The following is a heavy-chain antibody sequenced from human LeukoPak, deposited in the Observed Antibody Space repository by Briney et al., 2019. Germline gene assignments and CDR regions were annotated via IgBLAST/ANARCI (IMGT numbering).Heavy chain of an antibody. J-gene: IGHJ3*02. CDR3: ARVGGRITIFGVAMGAFDI. CDR2: ISAYNGNT. Sequence: ASVKVSCKASGYTFTSYGISWVRQAPGQGLEGMGWISAYNGNTNYAQKLQGRVTMTTDTSTSTAYMELRSLRSDDTAVYYCARVGGRITIFGVAMGAFDIWGQGTMVTVSS. CDR1: GYTFTSYG. D-gene: IGHD3-3*01. V-gene: IGHV1-18*01.